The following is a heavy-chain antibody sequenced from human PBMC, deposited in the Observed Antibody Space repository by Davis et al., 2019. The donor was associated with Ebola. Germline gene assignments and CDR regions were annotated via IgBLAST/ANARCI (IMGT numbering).Heavy chain of an antibody. CDR3: AKEQYLSGSYEIDH. CDR2: ISWDGLST. Sequence: GESLKISCVASGFTFDDHAMQWVRQAPGKGLEWVSHISWDGLSTSYADSVKGRFTISRDNNKNSLHLQMNSLVIEDTALYYCAKEQYLSGSYEIDHWGRGTLVTVSS. D-gene: IGHD3-10*01. V-gene: IGHV3-43D*03. CDR1: GFTFDDHA. J-gene: IGHJ4*02.